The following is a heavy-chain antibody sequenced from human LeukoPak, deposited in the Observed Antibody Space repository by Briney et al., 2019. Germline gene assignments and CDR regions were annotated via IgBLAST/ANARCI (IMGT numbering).Heavy chain of an antibody. J-gene: IGHJ6*02. CDR1: GGTFSNDA. Sequence: ASVKVSCKASGGTFSNDAISWVRQAPGQGLEWMGWINTNTGNPTYAQGFTGRFVFSLDTSVSTAYLQISSLKAEDTAVYYCARGKDPLYFDWLFFYYGMDVWGQGTTVTVSS. V-gene: IGHV7-4-1*02. D-gene: IGHD3-9*01. CDR2: INTNTGNP. CDR3: ARGKDPLYFDWLFFYYGMDV.